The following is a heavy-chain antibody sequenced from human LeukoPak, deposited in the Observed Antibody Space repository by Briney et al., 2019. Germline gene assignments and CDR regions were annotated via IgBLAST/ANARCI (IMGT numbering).Heavy chain of an antibody. J-gene: IGHJ6*03. Sequence: PGGSLRLSCAASGFTFSSYEMNWVRQAPGKGLEWVSYISSSGSTIYYADSVKGRFTISRDNAKNSLYLQMNSLRAEDTAVYHCAKAPATYVVCCHYMDVWGEGTTITVSS. CDR1: GFTFSSYE. CDR2: ISSSGSTI. V-gene: IGHV3-48*03. D-gene: IGHD2-21*01. CDR3: AKAPATYVVCCHYMDV.